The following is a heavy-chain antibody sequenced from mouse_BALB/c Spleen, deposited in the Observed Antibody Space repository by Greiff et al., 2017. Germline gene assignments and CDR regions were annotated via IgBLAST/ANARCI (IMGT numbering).Heavy chain of an antibody. D-gene: IGHD2-14*01. V-gene: IGHV3-2*02. CDR3: ARYPFYRYYFDY. Sequence: EVQLVESGPGLVKPSQSLSLTCTVTGYSITSDYAWNWIRQFPGNKLEWMGYISYSGSTSYNPSLKSRISITRDTSKNQFFLQLNSVTTEDTATYYCARYPFYRYYFDYWGQGTTLTVSS. J-gene: IGHJ2*01. CDR2: ISYSGST. CDR1: GYSITSDYA.